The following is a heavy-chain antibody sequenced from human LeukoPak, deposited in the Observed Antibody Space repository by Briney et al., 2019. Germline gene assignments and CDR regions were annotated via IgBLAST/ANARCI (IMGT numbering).Heavy chain of an antibody. CDR2: ISGSGGST. V-gene: IGHV3-23*01. J-gene: IGHJ4*02. CDR1: GFTFSSYA. D-gene: IGHD3-22*01. Sequence: GGSLRLSCAASGFTFSSYAMSWVRQAPGKGLEWVSAISGSGGSTYYADSVKGRFTISRDNSKNTLYLQMNSLRAEDTALYYCAKDTGYYYDSSNYWVWGQGTLVTVSS. CDR3: AKDTGYYYDSSNYWV.